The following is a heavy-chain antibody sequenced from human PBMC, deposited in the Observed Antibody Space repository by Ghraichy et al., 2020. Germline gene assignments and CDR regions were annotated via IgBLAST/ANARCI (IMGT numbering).Heavy chain of an antibody. J-gene: IGHJ4*02. D-gene: IGHD3-10*01. CDR1: GFTFNRFA. Sequence: GSLRLSCAASGFTFNRFAMGWVRQAPGKGLEWVSAISTSGDYTYYADSVKGRFTISRDNSKNTLFLQINSLRAEDTAVYYCAKDRQFGSGTYLSILFDYWGQGTLVTVSS. V-gene: IGHV3-23*01. CDR2: ISTSGDYT. CDR3: AKDRQFGSGTYLSILFDY.